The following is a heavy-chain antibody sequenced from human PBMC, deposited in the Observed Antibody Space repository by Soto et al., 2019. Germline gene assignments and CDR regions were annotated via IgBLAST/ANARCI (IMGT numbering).Heavy chain of an antibody. CDR3: AREDTRHFDY. CDR1: YY. V-gene: IGHV1-46*03. Sequence: YYMHWVRQAPGQGLEWMGIINPSGGSTSYAQKFQGRVTMTRDTSTSTVYMELSSLRSEDTAVYYCAREDTRHFDYWGQGTLVTVSS. CDR2: INPSGGST. J-gene: IGHJ4*02.